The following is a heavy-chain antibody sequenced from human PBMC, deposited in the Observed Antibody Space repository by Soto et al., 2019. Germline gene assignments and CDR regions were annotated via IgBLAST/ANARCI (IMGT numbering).Heavy chain of an antibody. CDR3: AKYYPDYYDSRSPPLDY. D-gene: IGHD3-22*01. CDR2: ISGSGGST. CDR1: GFTFSSYA. V-gene: IGHV3-23*01. J-gene: IGHJ4*02. Sequence: GGPLRLSCAASGFTFSSYAISLFRQAPGKGLEWVSAISGSGGSTYYADSVKGRFTISRDNSKNTLYLQMNSLGAEDTAVYYCAKYYPDYYDSRSPPLDYWGQGP.